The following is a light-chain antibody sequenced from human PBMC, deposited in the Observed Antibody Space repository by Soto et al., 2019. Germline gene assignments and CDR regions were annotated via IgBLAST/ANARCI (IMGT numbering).Light chain of an antibody. Sequence: QSALTQPASVSGSPGQSITISCTGTSSDVGGYNYVSWYQQHPGKAPKLMIYDVSIRPSGVSNRFSGSKSGNTASLTISGLQAEDEADYYCSSYTSSITLDVFGTGTKVTVL. CDR3: SSYTSSITLDV. CDR1: SSDVGGYNY. V-gene: IGLV2-14*01. CDR2: DVS. J-gene: IGLJ1*01.